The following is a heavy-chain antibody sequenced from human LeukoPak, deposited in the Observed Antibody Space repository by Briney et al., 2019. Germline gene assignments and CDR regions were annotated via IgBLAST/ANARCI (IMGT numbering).Heavy chain of an antibody. V-gene: IGHV1-2*02. CDR3: ARSAGHCSNGICFTDYYMDV. CDR2: INCNSGDA. CDR1: GYSFTEHY. Sequence: PGASVKVSCKAPGYSFTEHYIYWVRQAPGQGLEWVGRINCNSGDANSAQKFQGRVTMTRDTSVSTAYMDLSSVTSDDAAVYFCARSAGHCSNGICFTDYYMDVWGRGTTVTVSS. J-gene: IGHJ6*03. D-gene: IGHD2-8*01.